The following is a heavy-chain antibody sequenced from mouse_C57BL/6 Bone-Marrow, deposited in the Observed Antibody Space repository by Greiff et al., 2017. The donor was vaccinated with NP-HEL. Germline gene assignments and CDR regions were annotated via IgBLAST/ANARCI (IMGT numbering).Heavy chain of an antibody. CDR1: GYTFTNYW. Sequence: QVQLQQSGAELVRPGTSVKMSCKASGYTFTNYWIGWAKQRPGHGLEWIGDIYPGGGYTNYNEKFKGKATLTADKSSSTAYMQFSSLTSEDSAIYYCALIYYGNYDYFDYWGQGTTLTVSS. D-gene: IGHD2-1*01. V-gene: IGHV1-63*01. CDR2: IYPGGGYT. J-gene: IGHJ2*01. CDR3: ALIYYGNYDYFDY.